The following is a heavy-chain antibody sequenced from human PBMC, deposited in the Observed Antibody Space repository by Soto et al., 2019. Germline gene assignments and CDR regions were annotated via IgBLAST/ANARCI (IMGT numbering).Heavy chain of an antibody. CDR2: INPSGGST. V-gene: IGHV1-46*03. J-gene: IGHJ6*02. Sequence: GASVKVSCKASGYTFTSYYMHWVRQAPGQGLEWMGIINPSGGSTSYAQKFQGRVTMTRDTSTSTVYMELSSLRSEDTAVYYCASPGKNYYDSSGYYYPLYYYYGMDVWGQGTTVTVSS. CDR3: ASPGKNYYDSSGYYYPLYYYYGMDV. CDR1: GYTFTSYY. D-gene: IGHD3-22*01.